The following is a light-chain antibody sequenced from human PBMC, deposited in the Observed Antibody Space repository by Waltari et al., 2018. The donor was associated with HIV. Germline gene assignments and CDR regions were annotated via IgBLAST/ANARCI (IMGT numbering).Light chain of an antibody. V-gene: IGKV1-5*03. CDR1: ESVSGW. CDR2: EGS. J-gene: IGKJ1*01. CDR3: HQYNTYFPT. Sequence: DIQMTQSPSTLSASIGDRVIFTCRASESVSGWLAWYQHKPGKAPKLLIYEGSTLESGVPSRFSGSGSGTEFTLTISSLQPDDFATYYCHQYNTYFPTFGQGTKVDIK.